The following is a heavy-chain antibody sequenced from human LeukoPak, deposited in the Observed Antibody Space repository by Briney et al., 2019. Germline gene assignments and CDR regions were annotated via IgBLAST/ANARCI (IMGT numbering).Heavy chain of an antibody. V-gene: IGHV4-39*07. J-gene: IGHJ4*02. CDR2: INHSGST. CDR3: ARGLRD. CDR1: GGSISSSSYY. Sequence: SETLSLTCTVSGGSISSSSYYWGWIRQPPGKGLEWIGEINHSGSTNYNPSLKSRVTISVDTSKNQFSLKLSSVTAADTAVYYCARGLRDWGQGTLVTVSS.